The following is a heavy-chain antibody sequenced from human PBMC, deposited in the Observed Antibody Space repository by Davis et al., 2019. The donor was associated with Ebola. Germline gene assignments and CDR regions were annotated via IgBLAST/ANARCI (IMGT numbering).Heavy chain of an antibody. CDR3: AKDGDYRPFDY. CDR2: ISYDGSNK. CDR1: GFTFSDYY. D-gene: IGHD4-17*01. Sequence: PGGSLRLSCAASGFTFSDYYMSWVRQAPGKGLEWVAVISYDGSNKYYADSVKGRFTISRDNSKNTLYLQMNNLRAEDTAVYYCAKDGDYRPFDYWGQGTLVTVSS. V-gene: IGHV3-30*18. J-gene: IGHJ4*02.